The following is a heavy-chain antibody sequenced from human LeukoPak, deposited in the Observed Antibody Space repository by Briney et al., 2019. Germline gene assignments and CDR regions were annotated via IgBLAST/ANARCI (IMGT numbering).Heavy chain of an antibody. Sequence: ASVKVSCKASGYTFTSYGISWVRQAPGQGLEWMGWISAYNGNTNYAQKLQGRVTMTTDTSTRTACMELRSLRVDDTAVYYCARDGGYGDYGVQYFDYWGQGTLVTVSS. D-gene: IGHD4-17*01. CDR3: ARDGGYGDYGVQYFDY. J-gene: IGHJ4*02. CDR1: GYTFTSYG. V-gene: IGHV1-18*01. CDR2: ISAYNGNT.